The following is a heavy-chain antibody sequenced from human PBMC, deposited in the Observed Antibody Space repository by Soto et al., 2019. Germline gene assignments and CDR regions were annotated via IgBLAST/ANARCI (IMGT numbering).Heavy chain of an antibody. CDR1: GGSISSSNW. CDR3: GMDV. Sequence: SETLSLTCAVSGGSISSSNWWSWVRQPPGKGLEWIGEIYHSGSTNYNPSLKSRVTISVDDDAAVYYCSREVYEERQRQYYYFGMDVWGQGTTVTVSS. V-gene: IGHV4-4*02. J-gene: IGHJ6*02. D-gene: IGHD2-8*01. CDR2: IYHSGST.